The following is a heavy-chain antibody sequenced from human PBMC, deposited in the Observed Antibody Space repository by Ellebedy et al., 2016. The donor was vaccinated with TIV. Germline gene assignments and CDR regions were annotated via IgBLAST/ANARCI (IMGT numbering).Heavy chain of an antibody. CDR1: GFSFSHFW. J-gene: IGHJ5*02. CDR2: IKTDGIET. Sequence: GESLKISCAAWGFSFSHFWMSWVRQAPGKGLEWVAHIKTDGIETYYVDSVKGRFTISRENAKNALFLQMDVLRVDDSAVYDCVGFGVFNLWGQGAPVTVSS. D-gene: IGHD3-3*01. V-gene: IGHV3-7*01. CDR3: VGFGVFNL.